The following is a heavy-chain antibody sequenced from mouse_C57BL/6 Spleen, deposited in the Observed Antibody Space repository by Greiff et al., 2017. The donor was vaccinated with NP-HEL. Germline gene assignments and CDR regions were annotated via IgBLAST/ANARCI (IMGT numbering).Heavy chain of an antibody. CDR3: ASGGLGRAMDY. CDR1: GYTFTDYY. J-gene: IGHJ4*01. CDR2: INPNNGGT. Sequence: VQLQQSGPELVKPGASVKISCKASGYTFTDYYMNWVKQSHGKSLEWIGDINPNNGGTSYNQKFKGKATLTVDKSSSTAYMELRSLTSEDSAVYYCASGGLGRAMDYWGQGTSVTVSS. V-gene: IGHV1-26*01. D-gene: IGHD4-1*01.